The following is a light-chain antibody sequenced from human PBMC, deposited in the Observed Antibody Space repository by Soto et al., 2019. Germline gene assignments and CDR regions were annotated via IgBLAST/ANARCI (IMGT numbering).Light chain of an antibody. CDR3: ISYTSSSTWV. CDR1: SSDVGGYNY. Sequence: QSVLTQPASVSGSPGQSITISCTGTSSDVGGYNYVSWYQQHPGTAPKPMIYEVSNRPSGVSDRFSGSRSGNTASLTISGLQAEDESDYYCISYTSSSTWVFGGGTKLTVL. CDR2: EVS. J-gene: IGLJ3*02. V-gene: IGLV2-14*01.